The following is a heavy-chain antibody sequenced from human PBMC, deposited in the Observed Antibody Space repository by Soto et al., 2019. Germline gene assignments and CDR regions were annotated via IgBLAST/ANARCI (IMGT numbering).Heavy chain of an antibody. V-gene: IGHV5-51*01. CDR3: ASILGGTSRKKTTLGLYGMDV. J-gene: IGHJ6*02. D-gene: IGHD2-2*01. Sequence: PGEALKISWKGSGYSFTSYWIGWVRQMAEKGVEWVGIIYPGDSDTRYSPSFQGQVTISADKSISPAYLQWSILKASETAMYYCASILGGTSRKKTTLGLYGMDVWGQGTTVTVSS. CDR1: GYSFTSYW. CDR2: IYPGDSDT.